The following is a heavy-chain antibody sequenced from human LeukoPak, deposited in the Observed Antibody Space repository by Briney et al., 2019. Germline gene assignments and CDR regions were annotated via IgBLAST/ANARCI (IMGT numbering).Heavy chain of an antibody. Sequence: GGSLRLSCAASGITFSTYAMSWVRQAPGKGLEWVSSVTGNGDNTFHADSVKGRFTISRDNSKNMLYLQINSLRAEDTAVYYCARDRNYFEALHRSYWGQGTLVTVSS. CDR3: ARDRNYFEALHRSY. CDR1: GITFSTYA. V-gene: IGHV3-23*01. CDR2: VTGNGDNT. D-gene: IGHD3-10*01. J-gene: IGHJ4*02.